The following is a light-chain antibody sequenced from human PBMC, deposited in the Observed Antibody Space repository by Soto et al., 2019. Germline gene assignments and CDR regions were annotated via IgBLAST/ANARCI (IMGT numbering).Light chain of an antibody. V-gene: IGKV2-30*02. CDR2: RVS. J-gene: IGKJ1*01. Sequence: DVVMPQSPLSLPVTLGQPASISCRSSQSLVHSDGNTYLNWLQQRPGQSPRRLIYRVSNRDSGVPDRFSGSGSGTDFTLNISRVEAEDVGVYYCMQGTHWPPVTFGQGTKVEIK. CDR3: MQGTHWPPVT. CDR1: QSLVHSDGNTY.